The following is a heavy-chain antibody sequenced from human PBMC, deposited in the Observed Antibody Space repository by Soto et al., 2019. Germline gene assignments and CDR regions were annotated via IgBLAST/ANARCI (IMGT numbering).Heavy chain of an antibody. V-gene: IGHV3-23*01. J-gene: IGHJ6*02. Sequence: GGSLRLSCAASGFTFSSYAMSWVRQAPGKGLEWVSAISGSGGSTYYADSVKGRFTISRDNSKNTLYLQMNSLRAEDTAVYYCAKWDCSGGSCYSDYYYYYGMDVWGQGTTVTVSS. CDR1: GFTFSSYA. CDR2: ISGSGGST. CDR3: AKWDCSGGSCYSDYYYYYGMDV. D-gene: IGHD2-15*01.